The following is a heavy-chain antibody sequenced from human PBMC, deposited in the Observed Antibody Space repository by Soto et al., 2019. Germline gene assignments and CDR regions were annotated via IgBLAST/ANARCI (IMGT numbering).Heavy chain of an antibody. CDR3: VRGGYSGSYYRYF. D-gene: IGHD1-26*01. J-gene: IGHJ4*02. CDR1: GFTFSNYW. Sequence: EEQLVESGGGLNQQGGSLTLSCAASGFTFSNYWMNWVRQVPGKGLVWVSRIDRDGATTSYADSVKGRFTISRDNARNRLYLQMNSLRVEDTAVYYCVRGGYSGSYYRYFWGQGTLATVSS. V-gene: IGHV3-74*01. CDR2: IDRDGATT.